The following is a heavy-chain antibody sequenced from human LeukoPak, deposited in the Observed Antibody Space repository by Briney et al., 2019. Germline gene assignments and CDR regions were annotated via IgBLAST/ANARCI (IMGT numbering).Heavy chain of an antibody. V-gene: IGHV4-59*01. CDR2: IYYSGST. D-gene: IGHD4-17*01. Sequence: PSETLSLTCTVSGGSISSYYWSWIRQPPGKGLEWIGYIYYSGSTNYNPSLKSRVTISVDTSKNQFSLKLSSVTAADTAVYYCARFYGDPVPGVYYGMDVWGQGTTVPVSS. J-gene: IGHJ6*02. CDR3: ARFYGDPVPGVYYGMDV. CDR1: GGSISSYY.